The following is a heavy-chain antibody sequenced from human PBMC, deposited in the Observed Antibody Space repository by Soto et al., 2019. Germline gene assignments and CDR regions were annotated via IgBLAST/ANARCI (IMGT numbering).Heavy chain of an antibody. V-gene: IGHV3-9*01. CDR2: ISWNSRDI. Sequence: EVQLVESGGGLVQPGRSLRLSCAASGFIFNDYAMHWVRQAPGKGLEYVSGISWNSRDIGYADSEKGRFTISRDNARNSLYLQMNSLRTEATAFYYCAKEAVGGYCSGGSCYSPVDSWGQGTLVTVSS. D-gene: IGHD2-15*01. CDR1: GFIFNDYA. CDR3: AKEAVGGYCSGGSCYSPVDS. J-gene: IGHJ4*02.